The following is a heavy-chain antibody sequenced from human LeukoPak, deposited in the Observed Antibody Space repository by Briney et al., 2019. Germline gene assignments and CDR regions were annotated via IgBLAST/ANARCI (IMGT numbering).Heavy chain of an antibody. CDR1: GFSFITRGVG. D-gene: IGHD3-10*01. V-gene: IGHV2-5*02. CDR3: AHRPELWFGESIDY. CDR2: IYWDDTK. J-gene: IGHJ4*02. Sequence: SGPTLVNPKQTLTLTCTFSGFSFITRGVGVAWIRQPPGKALEWLAVIYWDDTKRYSPSLKSRLTITTDTSKDQVVLRMTNMDPVDTATYFCAHRPELWFGESIDYWGQGLLVTVSS.